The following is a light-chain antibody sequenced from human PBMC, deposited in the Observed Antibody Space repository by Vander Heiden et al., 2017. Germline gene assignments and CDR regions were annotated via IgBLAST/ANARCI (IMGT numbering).Light chain of an antibody. CDR2: GES. V-gene: IGKV3-15*01. J-gene: IGKJ2*01. CDR3: QQYKNWPPYT. CDR1: QSVSSN. Sequence: EIVMTQSPATLSVSLGDRVTLTCRASQSVSSNLAWHQQKRGQAPRLLIYGESTRATGIPARFSGSGSGTDFTLTISSLQSEDFAVYYCQQYKNWPPYTFGPGTKLEI.